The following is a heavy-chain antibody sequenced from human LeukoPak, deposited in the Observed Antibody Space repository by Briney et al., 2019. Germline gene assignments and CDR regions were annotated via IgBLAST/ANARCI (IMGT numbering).Heavy chain of an antibody. CDR2: NTDVSST. Sequence: NTDVSSTDYADSVKGRFTISRDNAKNTLYLQMNSLRAEDTAVYYCASRACSSTSCYYYWGQGTLVTVSS. J-gene: IGHJ4*02. CDR3: ASRACSSTSCYYY. D-gene: IGHD2-2*01. V-gene: IGHV3-74*01.